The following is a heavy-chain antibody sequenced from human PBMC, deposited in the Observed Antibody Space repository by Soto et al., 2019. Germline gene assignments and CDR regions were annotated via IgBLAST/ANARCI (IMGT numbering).Heavy chain of an antibody. CDR2: INWNGGST. CDR1: GFTFDDYG. Sequence: EVQLVESGGGVVRPGGSLRLSCAASGFTFDDYGMSWVRQAPGKGLEWVSGINWNGGSTGYADSVKGRFTISRDNAKNSLYLEMNSLRAEDQALYYCARLYSSAWYGPGRYWGKGTLVTVSS. V-gene: IGHV3-20*04. D-gene: IGHD6-19*01. CDR3: ARLYSSAWYGPGRY. J-gene: IGHJ4*02.